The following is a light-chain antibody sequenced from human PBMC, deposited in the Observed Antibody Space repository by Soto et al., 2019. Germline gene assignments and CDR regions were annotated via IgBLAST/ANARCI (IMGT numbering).Light chain of an antibody. V-gene: IGKV3D-20*01. J-gene: IGKJ4*01. Sequence: ERVLTQAPATLSLSPWERATLSCGASQSVSSGYLAWYQQKPGLAPRLLIYDASSRATGIPDRFSGSGSGTDFTLTISRLGPEDFAVYYCQQYGSSLPLTFGGGTKVDIK. CDR2: DAS. CDR1: QSVSSGY. CDR3: QQYGSSLPLT.